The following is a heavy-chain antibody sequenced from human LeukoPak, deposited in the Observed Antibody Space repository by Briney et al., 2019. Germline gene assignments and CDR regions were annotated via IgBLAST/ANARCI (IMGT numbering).Heavy chain of an antibody. CDR3: ARPGYCTNGVCQYYFDY. CDR1: GYSISSGYY. V-gene: IGHV4-38-2*01. J-gene: IGHJ4*02. D-gene: IGHD2-8*01. Sequence: PSETLSLTCAVSGYSISSGYYWGWIRQPPGKGLEWIGSIYHSGSTYYNPSLKSRVTISVDTSKNQFSLRLSSVTAADTAVYYCARPGYCTNGVCQYYFDYWGQGTLVTVSS. CDR2: IYHSGST.